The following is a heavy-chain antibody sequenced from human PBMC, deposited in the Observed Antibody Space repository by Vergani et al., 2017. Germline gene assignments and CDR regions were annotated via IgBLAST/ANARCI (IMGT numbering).Heavy chain of an antibody. V-gene: IGHV3-23*01. J-gene: IGHJ4*02. CDR3: AKDYNIMGALHY. CDR2: ITYHGGRT. D-gene: IGHD5-12*01. CDR1: GFTFNIYA. Sequence: EVRLLESGGGLVQPGGSLRLSCAASGFTFNIYAMSWVRQAPGKGLEWVSTITYHGGRTYYADSVTGRFTISRDNSKNTLFLQLKTLRAEDTGVYYCAKDYNIMGALHYWGQGTLVAVSS.